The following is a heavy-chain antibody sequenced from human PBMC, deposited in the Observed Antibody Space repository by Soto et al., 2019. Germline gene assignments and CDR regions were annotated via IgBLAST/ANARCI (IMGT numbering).Heavy chain of an antibody. CDR2: IIPIFGTA. CDR3: ASQYDILTGYPTWEDYYYYYGMDV. V-gene: IGHV1-69*01. J-gene: IGHJ6*02. Sequence: QVQLVQSGAEVKKPGSSVKVSCKASGGTFSSYAISWVRQAPGQGLEWMGGIIPIFGTANYAQKFQGRVTITADEATSRAYMELSSLRSEDTAVYYCASQYDILTGYPTWEDYYYYYGMDVWGQGTTVTVSS. CDR1: GGTFSSYA. D-gene: IGHD3-9*01.